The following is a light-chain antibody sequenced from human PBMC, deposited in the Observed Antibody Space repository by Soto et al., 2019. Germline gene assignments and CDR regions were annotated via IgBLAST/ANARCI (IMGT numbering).Light chain of an antibody. CDR1: SSDVGAYNY. CDR3: SSYTSSRTLV. CDR2: EVS. V-gene: IGLV2-14*01. J-gene: IGLJ1*01. Sequence: QSVLTHPASVSGSPGQSITISCTGTSSDVGAYNYVSWYQQHPGKAPKLMIYEVSNRPSGVSHRFSGSKSDNTASLTISGFQTDDEADYYCSSYTSSRTLVFGTGTKVTVL.